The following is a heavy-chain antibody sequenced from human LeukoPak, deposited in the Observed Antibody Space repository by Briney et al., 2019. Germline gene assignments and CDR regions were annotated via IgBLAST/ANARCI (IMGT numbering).Heavy chain of an antibody. D-gene: IGHD3-10*01. Sequence: SETLSLTCTASGGSISSGSYYWSWIRQPAGKGLEWIGRIYTSGSTNYNPSLKSRVTISVDTSKNQFSLKLSSVTAADTAVYYCARAFTMVRGVITPYHFDYWGQGTLVTVSS. J-gene: IGHJ4*02. CDR1: GGSISSGSYY. CDR2: IYTSGST. CDR3: ARAFTMVRGVITPYHFDY. V-gene: IGHV4-61*02.